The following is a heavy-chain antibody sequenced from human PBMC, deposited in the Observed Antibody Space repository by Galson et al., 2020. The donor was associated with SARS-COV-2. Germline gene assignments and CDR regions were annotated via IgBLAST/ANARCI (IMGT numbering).Heavy chain of an antibody. CDR3: ARVRVGCGGDCYSGDY. J-gene: IGHJ4*02. CDR2: ISAYNGNT. V-gene: IGHV1-18*01. CDR1: GYTFTSYG. Sequence: ASVKVSCKASGYTFTSYGISWVRQAPGQGLEWMGWISAYNGNTNYAQKLQGRVTMTTDTSTSTAYMELRSLRSDDTAVYYCARVRVGCGGDCYSGDYWGQGTLVTVSS. D-gene: IGHD2-21*02.